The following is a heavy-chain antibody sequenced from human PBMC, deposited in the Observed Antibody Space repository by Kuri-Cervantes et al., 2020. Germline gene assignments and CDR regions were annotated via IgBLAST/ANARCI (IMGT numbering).Heavy chain of an antibody. J-gene: IGHJ3*02. CDR1: GFTFSSYS. Sequence: LSLTCAASGFTFSSYSMNWVRQAPGKGLEWVSYISSSGSTIYYADSVKGRFTISRGNAKNSLYLQMNSLRAEDTAVYYCARDQYYAFDIWGQGTMVTVSS. V-gene: IGHV3-48*04. CDR2: ISSSGSTI. CDR3: ARDQYYAFDI.